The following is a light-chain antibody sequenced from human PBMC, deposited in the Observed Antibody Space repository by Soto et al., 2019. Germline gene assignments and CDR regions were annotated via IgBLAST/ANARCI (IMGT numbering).Light chain of an antibody. CDR3: QPWGTGIQDVV. CDR1: SGHSSYA. V-gene: IGLV4-69*01. Sequence: QPVLTQSPSASASLGASVKLTCTLSSGHSSYAIAWHQQQPEKGPRYLMKLNSDGSHSKGDGIPDRFSGSSSGAERYLTISSLQSEDEADYYCQPWGTGIQDVVFGGGTKLTVL. J-gene: IGLJ2*01. CDR2: LNSDGSH.